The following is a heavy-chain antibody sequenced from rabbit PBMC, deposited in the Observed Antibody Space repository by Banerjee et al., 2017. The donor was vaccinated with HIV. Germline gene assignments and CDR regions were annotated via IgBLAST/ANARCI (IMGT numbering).Heavy chain of an antibody. V-gene: IGHV1S45*01. D-gene: IGHD2-1*01. CDR2: IYAGSSGST. CDR1: GFSFSTNW. J-gene: IGHJ4*01. CDR3: ARGDDGDPYYFNL. Sequence: QEQLVEYGGDLVQPEGSLTLTCTASGFSFSTNWICWVRQAPGKGLEWIACIYAGSSGSTYYASWAKGRFTISKTSSTTVTLQMTSLTAADTATYFCARGDDGDPYYFNLWGPGTLVTVS.